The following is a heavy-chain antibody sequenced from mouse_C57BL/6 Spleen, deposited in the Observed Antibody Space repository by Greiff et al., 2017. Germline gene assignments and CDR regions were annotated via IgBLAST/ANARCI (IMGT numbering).Heavy chain of an antibody. CDR1: GYTFTSYW. CDR2: IDPSDSET. J-gene: IGHJ1*03. V-gene: IGHV1-52*01. Sequence: VQLQQSGAELVRPGSSVKLSCKASGYTFTSYWMHWVKQRPIQGLEWIGNIDPSDSETHYNQKFKDKATLTVDKSSSTAYMQLSSLTSEDSAVYYCARSDFYGGSWYFDVWGTGTAVTVSS. D-gene: IGHD1-1*01. CDR3: ARSDFYGGSWYFDV.